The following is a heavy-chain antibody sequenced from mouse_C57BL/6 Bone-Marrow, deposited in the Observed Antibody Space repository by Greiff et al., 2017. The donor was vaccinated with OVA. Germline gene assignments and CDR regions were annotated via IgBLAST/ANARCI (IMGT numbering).Heavy chain of an antibody. CDR1: GYAFSSSW. CDR2: IYPGDGDT. Sequence: QVQLQQPGAELVRPGSSVKISCKASGYAFSSSWMNWVKQRPGKGLEWIGRIYPGDGDTNYNGKFKGKATLTADKSSSTAYMQLSSLTSEDSAVYFCARFRYGNFYYFDYWGQGTTLTVSS. V-gene: IGHV1-82*01. D-gene: IGHD2-1*01. CDR3: ARFRYGNFYYFDY. J-gene: IGHJ2*01.